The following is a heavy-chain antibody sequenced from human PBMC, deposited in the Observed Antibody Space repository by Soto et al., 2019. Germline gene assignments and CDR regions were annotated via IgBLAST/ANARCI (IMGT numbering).Heavy chain of an antibody. CDR3: ARERYQVISDGMDV. V-gene: IGHV1-2*02. J-gene: IGHJ6*02. CDR2: INPETGGT. CDR1: GYTFTGYY. Sequence: QEQLVQSGADVKTPGASVRVSCKASGYTFTGYYVHWVREAPGQGLEWMGWINPETGGTSYAQKFQGRVTLSRDTSINTAYLELSRLRFDDAAVYFCARERYQVISDGMDVWGQGTTVTVSS. D-gene: IGHD2-2*01.